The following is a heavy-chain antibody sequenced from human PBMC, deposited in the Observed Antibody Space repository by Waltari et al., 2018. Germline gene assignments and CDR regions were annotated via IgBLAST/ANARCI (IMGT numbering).Heavy chain of an antibody. J-gene: IGHJ4*02. CDR3: ARGPSGMYDF. D-gene: IGHD1-26*01. Sequence: EVQLVESGGGLVKPGGSLRLSCVTSGFTFTSFDMTWVRQAPGKGLGWVAYISEDATRTFYADSVEGRFTISRDNGKSSLFLQMDSLRGDDTAMYYCARGPSGMYDFWGQGTLVTVSS. CDR2: ISEDATRT. V-gene: IGHV3-48*01. CDR1: GFTFTSFD.